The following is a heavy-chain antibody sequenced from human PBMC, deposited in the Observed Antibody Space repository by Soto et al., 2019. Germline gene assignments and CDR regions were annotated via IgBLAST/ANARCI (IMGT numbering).Heavy chain of an antibody. V-gene: IGHV3-23*01. CDR3: SKWDGYGDQ. J-gene: IGHJ5*02. Sequence: EVQLLESGGGLVQPGGSLRLSCAASGFTFSTNSMTWVRQAPGKGLEWVCGISGGGDSTHYADSVKGRFTISRDNSKNMVYLQMNRLTADDAAVYFCSKWDGYGDQWGQGTLVTASS. CDR1: GFTFSTNS. D-gene: IGHD5-12*01. CDR2: ISGGGDST.